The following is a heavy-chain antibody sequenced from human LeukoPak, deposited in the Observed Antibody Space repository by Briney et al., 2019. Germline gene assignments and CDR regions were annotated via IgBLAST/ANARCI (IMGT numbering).Heavy chain of an antibody. D-gene: IGHD3-22*01. Sequence: PSETLSLTCTVSGGSISSGGYYWSWIRQHPGKGLEWIGYIYYSGSTYYNPSLKSRVTISVDTSKNQFSLKLSSVTAADTAVYYCARGINYYESSGYSWFDPWGQGTLVTVSS. V-gene: IGHV4-31*03. J-gene: IGHJ5*02. CDR1: GGSISSGGYY. CDR3: ARGINYYESSGYSWFDP. CDR2: IYYSGST.